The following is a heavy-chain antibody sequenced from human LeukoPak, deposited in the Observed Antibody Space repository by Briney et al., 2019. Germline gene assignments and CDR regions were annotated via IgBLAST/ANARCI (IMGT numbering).Heavy chain of an antibody. J-gene: IGHJ5*02. D-gene: IGHD3-22*01. CDR1: GYPISSGYY. CDR3: GRGITMIVVVITSNWFDP. V-gene: IGHV4-38-2*02. Sequence: SETLSLTCTVSGYPISSGYYWGWIRQPPGKGLEWIGSIYHSGSTYYNPSLKSRVTISVDTSKNQFSLKLSSVTAADTAVYYCGRGITMIVVVITSNWFDPWGQGTLVTVSS. CDR2: IYHSGST.